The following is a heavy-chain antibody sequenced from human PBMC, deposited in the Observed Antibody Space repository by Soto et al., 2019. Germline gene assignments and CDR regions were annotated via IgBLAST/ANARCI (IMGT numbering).Heavy chain of an antibody. D-gene: IGHD3-3*01. J-gene: IGHJ6*02. CDR2: ISPSGEAT. CDR1: GDISTRHW. V-gene: IGHV1-46*01. CDR3: ASGTYYDFWSGYQENGMDV. Sequence: GASVKVSCKACGDISTRHWTHCVRQAPRQGLEWMGVISPSGEATTYAQSLKGRATMTRDTSTNTLYMEVRSLTYDDTAVYYCASGTYYDFWSGYQENGMDVWGQGTTVTVSS.